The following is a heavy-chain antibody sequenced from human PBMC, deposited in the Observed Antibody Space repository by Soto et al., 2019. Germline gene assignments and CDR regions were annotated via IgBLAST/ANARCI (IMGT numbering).Heavy chain of an antibody. CDR3: ARDRREPYDYGLDV. CDR1: GFTFSTYD. CDR2: IGTAGDP. V-gene: IGHV3-13*04. D-gene: IGHD1-1*01. J-gene: IGHJ6*02. Sequence: EVQLVESGGGLVQPGGSLRLSCAASGFTFSTYDMYWVRQPTGKGLEWVSSIGTAGDPYYPGSVKGRFTISRENAKSTLFLQMNSVRVGDTAVYYCARDRREPYDYGLDVWGQGTTVTVS.